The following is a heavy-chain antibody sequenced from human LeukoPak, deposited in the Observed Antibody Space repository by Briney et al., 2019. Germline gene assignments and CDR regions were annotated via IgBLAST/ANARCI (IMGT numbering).Heavy chain of an antibody. D-gene: IGHD3-9*01. V-gene: IGHV1-24*01. CDR1: GYTLTELS. J-gene: IGHJ4*02. CDR3: ATLGPHYDILTGPFDY. Sequence: ASVKVSCKVSGYTLTELSIHWVRQAPGKGLEWMGGFDPEDGETIYAQKFQGRVTMTEDTSTDTAYMELSSLRSEDTAVYYCATLGPHYDILTGPFDYWGQGTLVTVSS. CDR2: FDPEDGET.